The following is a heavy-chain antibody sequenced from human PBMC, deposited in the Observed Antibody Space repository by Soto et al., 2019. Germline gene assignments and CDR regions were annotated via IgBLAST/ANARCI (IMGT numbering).Heavy chain of an antibody. Sequence: GGSLRLSCAASGFTFSSYWMSWVRQAPGKGLEWVANIKQDGSEKYYVDSVKGRFTISRDNAKNSLYLQMNSLRAEDTAVYYCAREGQSRYNGPLHPPFDYWGQGTLVTVSS. CDR1: GFTFSSYW. J-gene: IGHJ4*02. CDR2: IKQDGSEK. CDR3: AREGQSRYNGPLHPPFDY. V-gene: IGHV3-7*05. D-gene: IGHD1-1*01.